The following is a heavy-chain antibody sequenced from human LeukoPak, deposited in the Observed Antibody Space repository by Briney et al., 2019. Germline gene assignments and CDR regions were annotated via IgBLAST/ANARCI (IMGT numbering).Heavy chain of an antibody. V-gene: IGHV4-30-2*01. D-gene: IGHD6-19*01. CDR3: ARHDYSSASYPFDC. CDR1: GGSISSGGYS. J-gene: IGHJ4*02. Sequence: SETLSLTCAVSGGSISSGGYSWSWIRQPPGKGLEWIGYIYHSGSTYYNPSLKSRVTISVDRSKNQFSLKLSSVTAADTAVYYCARHDYSSASYPFDCWGQGTLVTVSS. CDR2: IYHSGST.